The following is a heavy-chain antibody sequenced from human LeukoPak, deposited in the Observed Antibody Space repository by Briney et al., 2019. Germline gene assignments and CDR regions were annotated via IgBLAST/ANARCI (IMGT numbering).Heavy chain of an antibody. CDR1: GFTFSSYA. J-gene: IGHJ4*02. V-gene: IGHV3-64*01. CDR3: ARDHYYDSSGYYWGFDY. Sequence: GGSLRPSCAASGFTFSSYAMHWVRQAPGKGLEYVSAISSNGGSTYYANSVKGRFTISRDNSKNTLYLQMGSLRAEDMAVYYCARDHYYDSSGYYWGFDYWGQGTLVTVSS. CDR2: ISSNGGST. D-gene: IGHD3-22*01.